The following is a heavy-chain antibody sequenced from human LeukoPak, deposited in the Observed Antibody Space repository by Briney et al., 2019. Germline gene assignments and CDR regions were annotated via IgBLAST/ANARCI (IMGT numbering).Heavy chain of an antibody. D-gene: IGHD3-16*01. CDR3: TRDPSIFGGPGTFDL. J-gene: IGHJ3*01. CDR1: GYTFTSFF. CDR2: INPSTGKT. V-gene: IGHV1-46*01. Sequence: RASVKVSCKASGYTFTSFFMHWVRQAPGQGLEWMGIINPSTGKTNYVENLRGRVTMTRDTSTTTVYLELSSLRSEDTAVYYCTRDPSIFGGPGTFDLWGQGTMVTVSS.